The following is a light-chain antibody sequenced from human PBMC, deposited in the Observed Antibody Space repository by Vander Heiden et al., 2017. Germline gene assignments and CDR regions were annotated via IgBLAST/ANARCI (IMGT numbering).Light chain of an antibody. CDR1: KLGDKY. V-gene: IGLV3-1*01. CDR2: QES. Sequence: SYELTQPPSVSVSPGQTASITCSGDKLGDKYACWYQQKPGQSPVLVIYQESKRPSGIPERFSGSNSGNTATLTISGTQAMDEADYYCQAWDSTWVFGGGTKLTVL. J-gene: IGLJ3*02. CDR3: QAWDSTWV.